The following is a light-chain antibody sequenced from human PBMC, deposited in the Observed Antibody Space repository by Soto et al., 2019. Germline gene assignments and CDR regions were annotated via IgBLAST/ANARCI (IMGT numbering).Light chain of an antibody. CDR1: QSVFFSSNKKNY. Sequence: DIVLTQSPDSLAVSLGERATISCKSSQSVFFSSNKKNYIAWYQQKPGQPPTMLISVASTRASGVPDRFSGSGSDTDFTLTISSLQPEDVAVYFCQQCYKDPPTFGPGTKVELK. J-gene: IGKJ3*01. V-gene: IGKV4-1*01. CDR2: VAS. CDR3: QQCYKDPPT.